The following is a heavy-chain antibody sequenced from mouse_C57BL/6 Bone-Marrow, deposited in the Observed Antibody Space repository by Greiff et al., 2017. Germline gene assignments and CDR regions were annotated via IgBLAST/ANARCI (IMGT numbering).Heavy chain of an antibody. V-gene: IGHV10-1*01. CDR3: VRHGGSSPFAY. D-gene: IGHD1-1*01. CDR2: IRSKSNNYAT. CDR1: GFSFNTYA. J-gene: IGHJ3*01. Sequence: EVQGVESGGGLVQPKGSLKLSCAASGFSFNTYAMNWVRQAPGKGLEWVARIRSKSNNYATYYADSVKDRFTISRDDSESMLYLQMNNFKTEDTAMYYCVRHGGSSPFAYWGQGTLVTVSA.